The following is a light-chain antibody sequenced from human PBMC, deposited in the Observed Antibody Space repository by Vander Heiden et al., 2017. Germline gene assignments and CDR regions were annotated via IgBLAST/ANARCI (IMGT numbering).Light chain of an antibody. CDR3: QQYGSSPLT. V-gene: IGKV3-20*01. J-gene: IGKJ4*01. Sequence: EIVLTQSPGPLSLSPGERGTLSCRASQSVASTYLAWFQQKPGQAPRLLIYGASSRATGIPDRFRGSGSGTDFTLTISRLEPEDFAVYFCQQYGSSPLTFGGGTKVEIK. CDR2: GAS. CDR1: QSVASTY.